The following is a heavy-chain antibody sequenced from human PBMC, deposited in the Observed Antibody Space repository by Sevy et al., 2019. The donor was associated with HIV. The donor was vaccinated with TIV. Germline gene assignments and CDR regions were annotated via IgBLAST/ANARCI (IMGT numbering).Heavy chain of an antibody. Sequence: GGSLRLSCAASGFTFGSYWMTWVRQAPRKGLEWVANIKEDGSGRFYGASVGGRFTVSRDNAKKALYLQMNNLGGEDTAVYYCVRLYSSSSGRGLDNWGQGALVTVSS. CDR2: IKEDGSGR. J-gene: IGHJ4*02. CDR3: VRLYSSSSGRGLDN. CDR1: GFTFGSYW. D-gene: IGHD6-6*01. V-gene: IGHV3-7*01.